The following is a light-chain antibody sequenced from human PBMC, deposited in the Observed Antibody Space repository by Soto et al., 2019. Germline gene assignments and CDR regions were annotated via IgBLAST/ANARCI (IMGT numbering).Light chain of an antibody. Sequence: QLVLTQPASVSGSPGQSITISCTGTSSDVGSYNLVSWYQQHPGKAPKLMIYEVTQRPSGVANRFSGSKSGNTASLTISGLQAEDEADYYCCSYAPSSTYVFGPGTKLTVL. CDR2: EVT. CDR1: SSDVGSYNL. V-gene: IGLV2-23*02. J-gene: IGLJ1*01. CDR3: CSYAPSSTYV.